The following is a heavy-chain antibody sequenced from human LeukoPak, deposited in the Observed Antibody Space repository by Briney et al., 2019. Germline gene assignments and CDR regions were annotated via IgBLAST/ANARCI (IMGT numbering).Heavy chain of an antibody. J-gene: IGHJ4*02. V-gene: IGHV3-30*18. Sequence: PGGSLRLSCAASRFTFSRYGMHWVRQAPGEGLEWVAVISYDGSNKDYADSVKGRFTISSDNSKNTVYLRMNSLRVEDTAVYYCAKEAPWATAMVILIDYWGQGTLVTVSS. D-gene: IGHD5-18*01. CDR3: AKEAPWATAMVILIDY. CDR1: RFTFSRYG. CDR2: ISYDGSNK.